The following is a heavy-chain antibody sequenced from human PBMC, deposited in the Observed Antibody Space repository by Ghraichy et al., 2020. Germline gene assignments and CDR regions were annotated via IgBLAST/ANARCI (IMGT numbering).Heavy chain of an antibody. V-gene: IGHV3-21*01. D-gene: IGHD5-18*01. CDR2: ISSSSSYI. J-gene: IGHJ4*02. CDR3: ARGSVQLWILSHFDY. CDR1: GFTFSSYS. Sequence: GGSLRLSCAASGFTFSSYSMNWVRQAPGKGLEWVSSISSSSSYIYYADSVKGRFTISRDNAKNSLYLQMNSLRAEDTAVYYCARGSVQLWILSHFDYWGQGTLVTVSS.